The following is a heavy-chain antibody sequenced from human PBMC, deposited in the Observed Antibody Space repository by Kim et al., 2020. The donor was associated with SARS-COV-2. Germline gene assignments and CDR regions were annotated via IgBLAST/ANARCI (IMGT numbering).Heavy chain of an antibody. V-gene: IGHV3-49*04. D-gene: IGHD3-16*01. CDR2: IRSKAYGGTT. CDR1: GFTFGDYA. J-gene: IGHJ6*02. Sequence: GGSLRLSCTASGFTFGDYAMSWVRQAPGKGLEWVGVIRSKAYGGTTEYAAAVKGRFTIATDDSKSIAYLEMTSLETEDTAVYYCTRELKMMTVGGDASYGMDGRGQGTTVTLSS. CDR3: TRELKMMTVGGDASYGMDG.